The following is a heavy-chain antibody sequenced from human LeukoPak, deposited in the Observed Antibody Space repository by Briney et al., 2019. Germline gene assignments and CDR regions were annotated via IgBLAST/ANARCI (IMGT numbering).Heavy chain of an antibody. D-gene: IGHD2-2*01. J-gene: IGHJ4*02. CDR3: ARDWQYVPDY. V-gene: IGHV3-48*02. CDR1: GFNFNIYH. Sequence: PGGSLRLSCAASGFNFNIYHMNWVRQAPGKGLEWLSSISSRSDTIYYADSVRGRFTLSRDNAENSLYLQMRSLTDEDTAVYYCARDWQYVPDYWGQGTPVTVSS. CDR2: ISSRSDTI.